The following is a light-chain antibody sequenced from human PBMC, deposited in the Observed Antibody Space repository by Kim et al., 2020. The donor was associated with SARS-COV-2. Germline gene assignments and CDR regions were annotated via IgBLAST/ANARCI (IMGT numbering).Light chain of an antibody. V-gene: IGKV4-1*01. Sequence: TINCQSSQSVFYSSNNKHYLAWYQQKPGQPPKLLIYWASTRESGVPDRFSGSGSGTDFTLTISSLQAEDVAVYYCQQYYSTPWTFGQGTKVDIK. CDR3: QQYYSTPWT. CDR1: QSVFYSSNNKHY. J-gene: IGKJ1*01. CDR2: WAS.